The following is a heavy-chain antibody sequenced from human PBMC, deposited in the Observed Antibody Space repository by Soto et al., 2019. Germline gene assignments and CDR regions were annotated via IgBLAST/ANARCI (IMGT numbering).Heavy chain of an antibody. V-gene: IGHV1-69*13. CDR2: IIPIFGTA. CDR1: GGTFSSYA. D-gene: IGHD6-13*01. J-gene: IGHJ5*02. CDR3: ARNPVAAAGLINWFDP. Sequence: GASVKVSCKASGGTFSSYAISWVRQAPGQGLEWMGGIIPIFGTANYAQKFQGRVTITADESTSTAYMELSSLRSEDTAVYYCARNPVAAAGLINWFDPWGQGTLVTVSS.